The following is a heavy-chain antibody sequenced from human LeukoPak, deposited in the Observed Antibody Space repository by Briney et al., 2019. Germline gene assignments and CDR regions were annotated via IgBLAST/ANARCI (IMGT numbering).Heavy chain of an antibody. J-gene: IGHJ4*02. CDR1: GGTISSYY. CDR3: TRASQIAVIDY. Sequence: SETLSLTCTASGGTISSYYWSWIRQPPGKGLEWIGYIYYSGSTNYNPSLKSRVTISVDTSKNQFSLKLSSVTAADTAVYYCTRASQIAVIDYWGQGTLVTVSS. CDR2: IYYSGST. D-gene: IGHD6-19*01. V-gene: IGHV4-59*08.